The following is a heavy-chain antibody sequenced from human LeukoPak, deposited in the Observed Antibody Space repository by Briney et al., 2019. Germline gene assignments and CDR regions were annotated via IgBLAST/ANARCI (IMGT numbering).Heavy chain of an antibody. CDR3: ARGNYYYDSSGYYYFDY. Sequence: GGSLRLSCAASGFTFDDYAMHWVRQAPGKGLEWVSGISWNSGGIGYADSVKGRFTISRDNAKNSLYLQMNSLRAEDMALYYCARGNYYYDSSGYYYFDYWGQGTLVTVSS. D-gene: IGHD3-22*01. J-gene: IGHJ4*02. V-gene: IGHV3-9*03. CDR2: ISWNSGGI. CDR1: GFTFDDYA.